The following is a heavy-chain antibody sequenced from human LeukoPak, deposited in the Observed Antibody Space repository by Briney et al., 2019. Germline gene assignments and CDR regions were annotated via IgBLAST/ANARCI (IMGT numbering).Heavy chain of an antibody. D-gene: IGHD5-18*01. Sequence: WASVKVSCKASGYTFTGYYIRWVRQAPGQGLEWMGWINPNSGVTKYAQKFQGRVSMTRDTSISTAYIELNWLRSDDTAVYYCARDRARYTHHPPDYWGQGTLVTVSS. CDR2: INPNSGVT. V-gene: IGHV1-2*02. J-gene: IGHJ4*02. CDR3: ARDRARYTHHPPDY. CDR1: GYTFTGYY.